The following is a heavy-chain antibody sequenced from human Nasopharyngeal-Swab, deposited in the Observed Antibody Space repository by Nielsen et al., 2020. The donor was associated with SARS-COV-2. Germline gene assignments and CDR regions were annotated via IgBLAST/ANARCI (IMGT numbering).Heavy chain of an antibody. Sequence: SVKVSCKASGFTFTSSAVQWVRQARGQRLKWIGWIVVGSGNTNYAQKFQERVTITRDMSTSTAYMELSSLRSEDTAVYYCAADVVDSMVRGAGGYWGQGTLVTVSS. V-gene: IGHV1-58*01. CDR3: AADVVDSMVRGAGGY. CDR1: GFTFTSSA. J-gene: IGHJ4*02. D-gene: IGHD3-10*01. CDR2: IVVGSGNT.